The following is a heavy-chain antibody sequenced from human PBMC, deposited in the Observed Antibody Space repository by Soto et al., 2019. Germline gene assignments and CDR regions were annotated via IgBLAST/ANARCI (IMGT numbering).Heavy chain of an antibody. CDR3: AKYLYRSLPQFDY. CDR2: IGGSDGTT. Sequence: GGSLRLSCAASGFTFTGYAMSWVRQAPGKGLEWVSSIGGSDGTTYFADSVEGRFTISKDNSENTLYLQMNSLRVEDSAVYYCAKYLYRSLPQFDYWGQGNPVTVSS. D-gene: IGHD2-2*02. J-gene: IGHJ4*02. CDR1: GFTFTGYA. V-gene: IGHV3-23*01.